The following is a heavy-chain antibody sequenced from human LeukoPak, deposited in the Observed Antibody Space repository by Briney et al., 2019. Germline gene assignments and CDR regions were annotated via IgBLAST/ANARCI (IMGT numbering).Heavy chain of an antibody. CDR2: IYSGGST. CDR3: ARERGGLYNWFDP. J-gene: IGHJ5*02. Sequence: GGSLRLSCAASGFTVSSHYMSWVRQAPRKGLEWVSVIYSGGSTYYADSVTGRFTISRDNSKNTLYLQMNSLRAEDTAVYYCARERGGLYNWFDPWGQGTLVTVSS. V-gene: IGHV3-53*01. D-gene: IGHD3-16*01. CDR1: GFTVSSHY.